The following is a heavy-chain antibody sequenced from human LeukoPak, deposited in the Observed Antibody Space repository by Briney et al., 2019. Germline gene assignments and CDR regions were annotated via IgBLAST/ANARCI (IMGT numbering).Heavy chain of an antibody. CDR2: IYPDDSDT. J-gene: IGHJ4*02. Sequence: GESLKIPCKASGYSFTSYWIGWVRQMPGKGLEWMRIIYPDDSDTRYSPSFQGQVTISADKSISTAYLLWSSLKASDTAMYYCARLVDTTMADYWGQGSLVTVSS. CDR3: ARLVDTTMADY. V-gene: IGHV5-51*01. D-gene: IGHD5-18*01. CDR1: GYSFTSYW.